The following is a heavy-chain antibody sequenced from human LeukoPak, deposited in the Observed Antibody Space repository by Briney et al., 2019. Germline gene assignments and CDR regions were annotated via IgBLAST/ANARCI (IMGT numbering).Heavy chain of an antibody. D-gene: IGHD4-23*01. J-gene: IGHJ2*01. CDR1: GFTFSSYA. CDR2: ISSDGNNQ. V-gene: IGHV3-30-3*01. CDR3: ARVVRDYGGNRAKPYGSHWYFDL. Sequence: GRSLRLSCVASGFTFSSYAMHWVRQAPGKGLEWVAVISSDGNNQYCADSVKGRFTISRDNSKNTLYLQMNSLRTEDTGVYYCARVVRDYGGNRAKPYGSHWYFDLWGRGTLVTVSS.